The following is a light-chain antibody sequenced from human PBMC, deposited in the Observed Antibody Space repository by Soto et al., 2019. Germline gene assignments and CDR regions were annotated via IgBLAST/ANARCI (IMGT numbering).Light chain of an antibody. CDR2: DAS. V-gene: IGKV1-5*01. CDR3: QQYNSYLT. J-gene: IGKJ4*01. CDR1: QSIGRW. Sequence: DIQMTQSPSTLSASVRDRVTITCRASQSIGRWLAWYQQKPGKAHKLLIFDASTLESGVPSRFSGSGSGTEFTLTISSLQPDDFATYYCQQYNSYLTFGGGTKV.